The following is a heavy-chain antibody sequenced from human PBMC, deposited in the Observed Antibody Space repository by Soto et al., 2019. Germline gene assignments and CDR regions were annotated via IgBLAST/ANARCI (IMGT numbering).Heavy chain of an antibody. CDR2: IKQDGSEK. CDR3: ARGDQLLDYYYGMDV. CDR1: GFTFSSYW. V-gene: IGHV3-7*01. J-gene: IGHJ6*02. D-gene: IGHD2-2*01. Sequence: GGSLRLSCAASGFTFSSYWMSWVRQAPGKGLEWVANIKQDGSEKYYVDSVKGRFTISRDNAKNSLYLQMNSLRAEDTAVYYCARGDQLLDYYYGMDVWGQGTTVTV.